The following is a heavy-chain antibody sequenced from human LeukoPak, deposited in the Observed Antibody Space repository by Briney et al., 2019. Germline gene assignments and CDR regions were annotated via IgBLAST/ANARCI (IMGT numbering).Heavy chain of an antibody. V-gene: IGHV1-8*02. D-gene: IGHD2-8*01. J-gene: IGHJ4*02. Sequence: ASVKVSCKASGYTFTSYDIIWLRQATGQGLEWMGWMNPNNGNTGYVQKLQRRLTMTRDTSISTAYMELSSLRSEDTAVYYCARDLVDNACDFWGQGTLVTVSS. CDR3: ARDLVDNACDF. CDR1: GYTFTSYD. CDR2: MNPNNGNT.